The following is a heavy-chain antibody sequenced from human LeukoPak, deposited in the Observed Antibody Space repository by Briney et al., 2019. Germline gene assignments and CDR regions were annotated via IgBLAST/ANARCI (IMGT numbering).Heavy chain of an antibody. CDR3: ARATAYSIAAFDY. V-gene: IGHV3-21*01. CDR2: ISSSSSYI. D-gene: IGHD6-13*01. CDR1: GFTFSSYS. J-gene: IGHJ4*02. Sequence: GGSLRLSCAASGFTFSSYSMNWVRQAPGKGLEWVSSISSSSSYIYYADSVKGRFTISRDNAKNSLYLQMNSLRAEDTAVYYCARATAYSIAAFDYWGQGTLVTVSS.